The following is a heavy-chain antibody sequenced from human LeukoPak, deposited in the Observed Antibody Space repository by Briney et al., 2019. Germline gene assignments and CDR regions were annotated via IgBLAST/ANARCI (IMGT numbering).Heavy chain of an antibody. CDR3: ASDRSSGLYHYNSSGFLV. D-gene: IGHD6-13*01. J-gene: IGHJ4*02. CDR2: ISSSGDTI. Sequence: GGSLRLSCAASAFKFSDYYMNWIRQAPGKGLEWVSSISSSGDTIYYADSVKGRFSISRYNAKNSLFLQMHGLRAEDTAVYFCASDRSSGLYHYNSSGFLVWGRGTVVTVSS. V-gene: IGHV3-11*04. CDR1: AFKFSDYY.